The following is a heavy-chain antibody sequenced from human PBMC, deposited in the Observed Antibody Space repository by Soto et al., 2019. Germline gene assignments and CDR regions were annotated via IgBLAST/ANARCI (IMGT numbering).Heavy chain of an antibody. V-gene: IGHV1-18*01. CDR2: ISAYNGNT. Sequence: ASVKVSCKASGYTFTSYGISWVRQAPGQGLEWMGWISAYNGNTNYAQKLQGRVTMTTDTSTSTAYMELRSLRSDDTAVYYCARGRALYGSGSLILDVWGKGPTVSVSS. CDR3: ARGRALYGSGSLILDV. D-gene: IGHD3-10*01. J-gene: IGHJ6*04. CDR1: GYTFTSYG.